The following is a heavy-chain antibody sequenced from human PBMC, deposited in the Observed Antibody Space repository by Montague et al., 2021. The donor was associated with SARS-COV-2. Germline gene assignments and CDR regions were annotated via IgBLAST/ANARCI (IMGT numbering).Heavy chain of an antibody. CDR3: ARDRGMITLGGVSVNDGMDN. J-gene: IGHJ6*02. CDR1: CLTFSSYA. CDR2: ISYDGSNQ. V-gene: IGHV3-30-3*01. Sequence: SLRLSCAASCLTFSSYAMHWVREAPGKGLEWVAVISYDGSNQYYXESVKGRFTISRDNSKNTLYLQMNSLRAEDTAVYSCARDRGMITLGGVSVNDGMDNWGQGTTVTVSS. D-gene: IGHD3-16*02.